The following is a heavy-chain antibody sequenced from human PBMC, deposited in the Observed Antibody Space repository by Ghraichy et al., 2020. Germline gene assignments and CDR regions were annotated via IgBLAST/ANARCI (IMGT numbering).Heavy chain of an antibody. D-gene: IGHD1-26*01. CDR2: INQDGSEK. V-gene: IGHV3-7*01. CDR1: GLTFSDYW. Sequence: GGSLRLSCAASGLTFSDYWMAWVRQAPGKGPEWVANINQDGSEKSYVDSVKGRFTISRDNAENSLFLQMNSLRDGDTAMYYCTRGPDPPMVGAPTGDHWGQGTLVTVSS. J-gene: IGHJ5*02. CDR3: TRGPDPPMVGAPTGDH.